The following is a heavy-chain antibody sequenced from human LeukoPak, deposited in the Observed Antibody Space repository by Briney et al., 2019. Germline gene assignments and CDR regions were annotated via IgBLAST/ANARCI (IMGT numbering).Heavy chain of an antibody. D-gene: IGHD6-19*01. Sequence: GGSLRLSCAASGFTFSSYGMHWVRQAPGKGLEWVAVIWYDGSNKYYADSVKGRFTISRDNSKNTLYLQMNSLRAEDTAVYYCARTPVAGYHDASDIWGQGTMVTVSS. CDR1: GFTFSSYG. V-gene: IGHV3-33*01. CDR2: IWYDGSNK. J-gene: IGHJ3*02. CDR3: ARTPVAGYHDASDI.